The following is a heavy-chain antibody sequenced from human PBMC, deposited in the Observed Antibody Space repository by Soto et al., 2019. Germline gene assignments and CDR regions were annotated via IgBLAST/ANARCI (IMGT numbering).Heavy chain of an antibody. V-gene: IGHV3-30*18. D-gene: IGHD3-16*01. CDR1: GFTFSSYG. Sequence: QVQLVESGGGVVQPGRSLRVSCAASGFTFSSYGMNWVRQAPGKGLEWVAIISYDGSDKYYADSVKGRFTISRDNSKNTLYLQMNSLRGEDTAVYYCAKNPESYAWGLEGYCDYWGQGPLVTVSS. CDR2: ISYDGSDK. J-gene: IGHJ4*02. CDR3: AKNPESYAWGLEGYCDY.